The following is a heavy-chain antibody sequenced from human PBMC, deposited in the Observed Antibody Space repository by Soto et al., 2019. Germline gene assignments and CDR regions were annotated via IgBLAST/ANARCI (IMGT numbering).Heavy chain of an antibody. J-gene: IGHJ5*02. CDR2: VDSSGTYT. D-gene: IGHD3-3*02. CDR3: ARSLAGIVQKWLDP. V-gene: IGHV3-64*07. CDR1: GFTFGGFG. Sequence: EVQLMESGGDLVQPGGSLRLSCAGSGFTFGGFGMYWVRQAPGKGLEFVSAVDSSGTYTYYADSVKGRFTVSRDNSKNTLYLQMGSLRTEDMAVYYCARSLAGIVQKWLDPWGQGTLVTVSS.